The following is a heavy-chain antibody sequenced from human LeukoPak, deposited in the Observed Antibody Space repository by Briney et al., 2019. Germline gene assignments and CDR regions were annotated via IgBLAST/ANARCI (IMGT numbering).Heavy chain of an antibody. CDR2: ISWNSGSI. Sequence: GGSLRLSCAASGFTFDDYAMHWVRQAPGKGLEWVSGISWNSGSIGYADSVKGRFAISRDNAKDSLYLQMNSLRAEDTALHYCAKGTDNWNSPLDYWGQGTLVTVSS. CDR3: AKGTDNWNSPLDY. CDR1: GFTFDDYA. J-gene: IGHJ4*02. V-gene: IGHV3-9*01. D-gene: IGHD1-7*01.